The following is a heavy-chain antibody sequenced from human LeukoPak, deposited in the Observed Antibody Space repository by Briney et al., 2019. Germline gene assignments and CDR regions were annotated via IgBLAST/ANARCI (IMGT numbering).Heavy chain of an antibody. CDR3: ARGVQEVVRFRRRGTLLDY. CDR2: IRYDGSTK. Sequence: WVRXXXGKGLEWVAFIRYDGSTKFYTDSVKGRFAISRDNSKNTLSLPMNSLRAEDTAVYYCARGVQEVVRFRRRGTLLDYWGQGTLVTVSS. D-gene: IGHD6-13*01. J-gene: IGHJ4*02. V-gene: IGHV3-30*02.